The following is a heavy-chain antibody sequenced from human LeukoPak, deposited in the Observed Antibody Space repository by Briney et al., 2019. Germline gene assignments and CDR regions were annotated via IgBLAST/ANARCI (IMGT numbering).Heavy chain of an antibody. CDR2: IKTKAESYAT. CDR3: SRRMFTADWHLDL. CDR1: GFTFSGSD. V-gene: IGHV3-73*01. D-gene: IGHD3-10*02. J-gene: IGHJ2*01. Sequence: PGGSLRLSCAASGFTFSGSDIHGVRQASGKGLEWIGRIKTKAESYATAYVVSVTGRFTISRDDSKNTAFLQMNSLKTEDTAVYYCSRRMFTADWHLDLWGRGTLVAVS.